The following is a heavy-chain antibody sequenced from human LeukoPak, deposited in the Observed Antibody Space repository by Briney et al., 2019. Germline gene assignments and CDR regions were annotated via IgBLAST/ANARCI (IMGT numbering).Heavy chain of an antibody. CDR1: GFTFSNYW. V-gene: IGHV3-74*01. D-gene: IGHD6-13*01. Sequence: GGSLRLSCAASGFTFSNYWMHWVRQDPGKGLVWVSFINPDGSTTNYADSVRGRFTVSRDNSKNTLYLQMNSLRPEDTAVYYCAKVLGEYSIRSKPLDTWGQGTLVTVSS. J-gene: IGHJ5*02. CDR2: INPDGSTT. CDR3: AKVLGEYSIRSKPLDT.